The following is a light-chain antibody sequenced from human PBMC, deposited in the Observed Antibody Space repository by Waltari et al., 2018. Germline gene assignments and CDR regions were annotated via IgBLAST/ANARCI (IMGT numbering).Light chain of an antibody. CDR1: QSISSW. CDR2: KAS. V-gene: IGKV1-5*03. Sequence: DIQMTQSPSTLSTSVGDRVTITCRASQSISSWLAWYQQKPGKAPKLLIYKASSLESGVPSRFSGSGSGTEFTLTISSLQPDDFATYYCQQYNSYSLTFGGGTKVEIK. J-gene: IGKJ4*01. CDR3: QQYNSYSLT.